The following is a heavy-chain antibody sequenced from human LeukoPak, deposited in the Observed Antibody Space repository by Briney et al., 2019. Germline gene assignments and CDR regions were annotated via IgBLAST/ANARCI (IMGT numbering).Heavy chain of an antibody. J-gene: IGHJ3*02. CDR3: ASTYCSGGSCSDDAFDI. V-gene: IGHV5-51*01. CDR2: IYPGDSDT. CDR1: GYSFTSYW. Sequence: GESLKISCKGSGYSFTSYWIGWVRQMPGKGLESMGIIYPGDSDTRYSPSFQGQVTISADKSISTAYLQWSSLKASDTAMYYCASTYCSGGSCSDDAFDIWGQGTMVTVSS. D-gene: IGHD2-15*01.